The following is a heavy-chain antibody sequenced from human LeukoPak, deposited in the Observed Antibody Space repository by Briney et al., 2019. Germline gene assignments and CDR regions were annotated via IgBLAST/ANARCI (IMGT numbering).Heavy chain of an antibody. D-gene: IGHD3-3*01. CDR1: GGSISSSNW. CDR2: IYHSGST. CDR3: ARGPRITIFGVVIKSPFYFDY. Sequence: SSGTLSLTCAVSGGSISSSNWWSWVRQPPGKGLEWIGYIYHSGSTYYNPSLKSRVTISVDRSKNQFSLKLSSVTAADTAVYYCARGPRITIFGVVIKSPFYFDYWGQGTLVTVSS. V-gene: IGHV4-4*02. J-gene: IGHJ4*02.